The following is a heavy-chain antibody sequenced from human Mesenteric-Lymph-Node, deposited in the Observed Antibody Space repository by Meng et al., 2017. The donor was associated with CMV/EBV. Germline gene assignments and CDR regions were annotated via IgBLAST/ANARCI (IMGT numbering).Heavy chain of an antibody. V-gene: IGHV3-11*04. Sequence: GGSLRLSCAASGFTFSDYYMSWIRQAPGKGLEWVSYISSSGSTIYYADSVKGRFTISRDNAKNSLYLQMNSLRAEDTAVYYCARDLGHTYYYDYYGMDVWGQGTTVTVSS. CDR3: ARDLGHTYYYDYYGMDV. CDR2: ISSSGSTI. J-gene: IGHJ6*02. CDR1: GFTFSDYY.